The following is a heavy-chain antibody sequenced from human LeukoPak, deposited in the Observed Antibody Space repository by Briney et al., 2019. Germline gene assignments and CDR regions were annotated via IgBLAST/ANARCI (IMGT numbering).Heavy chain of an antibody. CDR2: ISGSGGST. CDR1: GFTFSSYA. J-gene: IGHJ4*02. V-gene: IGHV3-23*01. CDR3: AKDYYDRSGYSDY. Sequence: GGSLRLSCAASGFTFSSYAMSWVRQAPGKGLGWVSAISGSGGSTYYADSVKGRFTISRDNSKNTLYLQMNSLRAEDTAVYYCAKDYYDRSGYSDYWGQGTLVTVSS. D-gene: IGHD3-22*01.